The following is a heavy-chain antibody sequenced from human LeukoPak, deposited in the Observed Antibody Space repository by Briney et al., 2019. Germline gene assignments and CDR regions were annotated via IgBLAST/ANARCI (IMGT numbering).Heavy chain of an antibody. Sequence: GGSLSLSCAASAFTFDDYAVHWVRQAAGKGLEWVSGISWNSGSIGYADSVKGRFTISRDNAKNSLYLQMNSLRAEDTALYYCAKVVRTFLANWGQGTLVTVSS. V-gene: IGHV3-9*01. J-gene: IGHJ4*02. CDR2: ISWNSGSI. D-gene: IGHD3-3*01. CDR3: AKVVRTFLAN. CDR1: AFTFDDYA.